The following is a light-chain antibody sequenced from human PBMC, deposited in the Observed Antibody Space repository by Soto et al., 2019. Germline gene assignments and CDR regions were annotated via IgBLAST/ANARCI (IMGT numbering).Light chain of an antibody. V-gene: IGKV3-15*01. CDR3: QHYKNWPLT. J-gene: IGKJ4*01. CDR2: GAS. Sequence: EIVMTQSPATLSVYPGESATLSCRASQSITSSLAWYQQKPGQAPRXLIYGASTRATGIPPRFSGSGSGTEFTLTITSLQSDDFALDFCQHYKNWPLTFGGGTKVDIK. CDR1: QSITSS.